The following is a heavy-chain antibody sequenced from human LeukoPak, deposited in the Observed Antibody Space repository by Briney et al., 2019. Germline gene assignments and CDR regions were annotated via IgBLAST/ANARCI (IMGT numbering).Heavy chain of an antibody. CDR2: IYTSGST. CDR1: GGSISSYY. J-gene: IGHJ4*02. CDR3: ARESTAFGATHYIVYYFDY. V-gene: IGHV4-4*07. Sequence: PSETLSLTCTVSGGSISSYYWSWIRQPAGKGLEWIGRIYTSGSTNYNPSLKSRVTMSVHTSKNQFSLKLSSVTAADTAVYYCARESTAFGATHYIVYYFDYWGQGTLVTVSS. D-gene: IGHD1-26*01.